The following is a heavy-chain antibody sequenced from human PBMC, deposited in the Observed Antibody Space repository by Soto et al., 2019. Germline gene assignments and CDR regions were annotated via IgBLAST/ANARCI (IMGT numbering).Heavy chain of an antibody. V-gene: IGHV5-51*01. CDR2: IYPGDSDT. CDR3: AASIFYYGMGV. J-gene: IGHJ6*02. CDR1: GYTFTNYW. Sequence: PGESLKISCKGSGYTFTNYWIGWVRQMPGKGPEWMGIIYPGDSDTKYSPSFQGQVTISADKSITTTYLQWSSLKASDTAIYYCAASIFYYGMGVWGQGTTVTVSS.